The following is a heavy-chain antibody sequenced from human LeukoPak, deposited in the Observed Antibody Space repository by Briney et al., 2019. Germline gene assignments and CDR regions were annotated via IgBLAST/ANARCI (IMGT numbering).Heavy chain of an antibody. V-gene: IGHV1-69*13. CDR2: IIPIFGTA. CDR3: ARGDNWGFDY. J-gene: IGHJ4*02. CDR1: GGTFSSYA. Sequence: EASVKVSCKASGGTFSSYAISWVRQAPGQGLEWMGGIIPIFGTANYAQKFQGRVTITAGESTSTAYMELSSLRSEDTAVYYCARGDNWGFDYWGQGTLVTVSS. D-gene: IGHD7-27*01.